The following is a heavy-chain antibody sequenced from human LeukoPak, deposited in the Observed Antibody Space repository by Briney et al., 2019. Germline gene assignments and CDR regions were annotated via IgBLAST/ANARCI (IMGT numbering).Heavy chain of an antibody. V-gene: IGHV1-2*02. CDR3: ARDMDTGPDLFDY. J-gene: IGHJ4*02. D-gene: IGHD5-18*01. Sequence: ASVKVSCKASGYTFTGYYLHWVRQAPGQGLEWMGWINPNSGDTDYAQNFRGRVTMTRDTSISTAHLDLSRLRSDDTAVYYCARDMDTGPDLFDYWGQGTLVTVSS. CDR1: GYTFTGYY. CDR2: INPNSGDT.